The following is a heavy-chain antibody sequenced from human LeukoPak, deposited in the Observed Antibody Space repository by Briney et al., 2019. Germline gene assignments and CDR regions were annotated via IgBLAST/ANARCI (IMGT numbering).Heavy chain of an antibody. Sequence: SETLSLTCAVYGGSFGGYYWSWIRQPPGKGLEWIGEINHSGSTNYNPSLKSRVTISVDTSKNQFSLKLSSVTAADTAVYYCARLGRMELWQTPGLDYWGQGTLVTVSS. J-gene: IGHJ4*02. CDR1: GGSFGGYY. V-gene: IGHV4-34*01. CDR2: INHSGST. CDR3: ARLGRMELWQTPGLDY. D-gene: IGHD5-18*01.